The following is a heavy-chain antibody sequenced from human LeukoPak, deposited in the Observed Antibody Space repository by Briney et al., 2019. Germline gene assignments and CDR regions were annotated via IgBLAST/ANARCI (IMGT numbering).Heavy chain of an antibody. CDR3: ARGSSIYGSGTDAFDI. CDR2: IYYSGST. V-gene: IGHV4-30-4*01. Sequence: SETLSLTCTVSGGSISSGDYYWSWIRQPPGKGLEWIGYIYYSGSTYYNPSLKSRVTISVDTSKNQFSLKLSSVTAADTAVYYCARGSSIYGSGTDAFDIWGQGTLVTLSS. J-gene: IGHJ3*02. D-gene: IGHD3-10*01. CDR1: GGSISSGDYY.